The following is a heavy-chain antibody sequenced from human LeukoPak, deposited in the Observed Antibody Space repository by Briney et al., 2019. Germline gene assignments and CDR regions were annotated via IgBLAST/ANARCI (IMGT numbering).Heavy chain of an antibody. CDR2: ISGSGGST. CDR3: ARREGRGDYEPVGY. V-gene: IGHV3-23*01. J-gene: IGHJ4*02. CDR1: GFTFDDYA. D-gene: IGHD4-17*01. Sequence: GGSLRLSCAASGFTFDDYAMHWVRQGPGKGLEWVSSISGSGGSTYYADSVKGRFTISRDNSKSTLYLLLNTLRADDTAVYYCARREGRGDYEPVGYWGQGTLVTVSS.